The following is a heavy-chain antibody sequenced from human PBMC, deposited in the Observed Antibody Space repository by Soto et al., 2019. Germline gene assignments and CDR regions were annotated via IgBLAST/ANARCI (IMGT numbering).Heavy chain of an antibody. CDR3: ARKVVGSTFDI. D-gene: IGHD2-15*01. CDR2: TYYRTKWYN. V-gene: IGHV6-1*01. Sequence: PSQTLSHTCFIAGASVSINSAAWNWIRQSPSRSHKRLGRTYYRTKWYNDYTVSVKGRITFNPYTSKNQFSLQLNSVTAEDMAFYYCARKVVGSTFDIWSQGTMVTVSS. J-gene: IGHJ3*02. CDR1: GASVSINSAA.